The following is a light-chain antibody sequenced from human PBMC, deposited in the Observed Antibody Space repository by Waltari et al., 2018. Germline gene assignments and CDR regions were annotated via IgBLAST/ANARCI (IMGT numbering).Light chain of an antibody. CDR1: NSNMGAGYD. V-gene: IGLV1-40*01. J-gene: IGLJ3*02. CDR3: QSYDVGLGGV. Sequence: QSVLTQPPSVSGAPGQRVTISCTGSNSNMGAGYDVHWYQLVPGAAPKLLIYDNTNRPAGVPDRFAGSKSGTSASLAITGLQGEDEAHYYCQSYDVGLGGVFGGGPKVTVL. CDR2: DNT.